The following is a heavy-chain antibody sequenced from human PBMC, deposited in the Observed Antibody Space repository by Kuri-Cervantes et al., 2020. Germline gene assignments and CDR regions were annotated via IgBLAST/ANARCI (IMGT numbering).Heavy chain of an antibody. CDR3: AGEWEGNWFDP. CDR1: GYTFTGYY. V-gene: IGHV1-2*02. CDR2: INPNCGGT. J-gene: IGHJ5*02. D-gene: IGHD1-26*01. Sequence: ASVQVSCKASGYTFTGYYMHWVRQAPGQGLEWMGWINPNCGGTNYAQKFQGRVTMTRDTSISTAYMELSRLRSDDTAVYYCAGEWEGNWFDPWGQGTLVTVSS.